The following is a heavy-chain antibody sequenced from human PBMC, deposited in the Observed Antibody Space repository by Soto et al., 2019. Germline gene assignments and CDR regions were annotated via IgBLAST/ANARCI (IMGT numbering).Heavy chain of an antibody. J-gene: IGHJ4*02. Sequence: EVQLVESGGGLVKPGGSLRLSCAASGFPFSSYNMNWVRQAPGKWLEWVASISASSSIYYADSMKGRFTISRDNAKNSLYLHMNDLRAEDTAVYYCARDDGGDRYGRRQYHFDSWGQGTLVTVSS. CDR2: ISASSSI. CDR3: ARDDGGDRYGRRQYHFDS. V-gene: IGHV3-21*01. D-gene: IGHD3-16*01. CDR1: GFPFSSYN.